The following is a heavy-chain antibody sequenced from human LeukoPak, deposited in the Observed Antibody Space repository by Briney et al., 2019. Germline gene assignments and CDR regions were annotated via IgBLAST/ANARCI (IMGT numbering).Heavy chain of an antibody. D-gene: IGHD3-10*01. Sequence: SETLSLTCAVYGGSFSGYYWSWIRQPPGKGLEWIGEINHSGSTNYNPSLKSRVTISVDTSKNQFSLKLSSVTAADKAVYYCARLSGSGSYFSSVIYFDYWGQGTLVTVSS. J-gene: IGHJ4*02. CDR2: INHSGST. CDR3: ARLSGSGSYFSSVIYFDY. V-gene: IGHV4-34*01. CDR1: GGSFSGYY.